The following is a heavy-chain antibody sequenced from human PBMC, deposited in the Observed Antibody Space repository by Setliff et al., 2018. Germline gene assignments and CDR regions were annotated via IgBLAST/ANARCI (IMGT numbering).Heavy chain of an antibody. V-gene: IGHV4-59*08. CDR1: GDSISPYY. CDR2: IYSSGTT. J-gene: IGHJ6*03. Sequence: SETLSLTCTVSGDSISPYYWNWIRQSPGKGLEWVGYIYSSGTTDYNPSLKSRVTISLDSSRKQFSLEMTSLSAADTAIYYCARARWSGGYYSGDKYYMDVWGKGTTVTVSS. CDR3: ARARWSGGYYSGDKYYMDV. D-gene: IGHD3-22*01.